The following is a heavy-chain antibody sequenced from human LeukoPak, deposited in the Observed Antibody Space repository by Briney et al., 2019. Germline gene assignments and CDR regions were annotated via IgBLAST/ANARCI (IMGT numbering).Heavy chain of an antibody. CDR1: GGTFSSYA. Sequence: SVKVSCKASGGTFSSYAISWVRQAPGQGLEWMGRIIPILGIANYAQKFQDRVTMTRNTSIGTAYMELSSLRSEDTAVYYCARGRRLTGYYDFDYWGQGTLVTVSS. J-gene: IGHJ4*02. CDR2: IIPILGIA. D-gene: IGHD3-9*01. V-gene: IGHV1-69*04. CDR3: ARGRRLTGYYDFDY.